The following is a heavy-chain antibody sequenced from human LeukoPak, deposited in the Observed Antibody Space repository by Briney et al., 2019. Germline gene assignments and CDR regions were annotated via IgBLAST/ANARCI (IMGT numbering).Heavy chain of an antibody. V-gene: IGHV3-30-3*01. J-gene: IGHJ6*02. CDR2: LSYDGNNL. D-gene: IGHD6-13*01. CDR1: GFTFSSYA. Sequence: GGSLRLSCAASGFTFSSYAMHWVRQAPGKGLEWVAILSYDGNNLYYADSVKGRFTISRDNSKNTLYLQMNSLRAEDTAVYYCAKDGGQSSSYSSSWFNYYYYGMDVWGQGTTVTVSS. CDR3: AKDGGQSSSYSSSWFNYYYYGMDV.